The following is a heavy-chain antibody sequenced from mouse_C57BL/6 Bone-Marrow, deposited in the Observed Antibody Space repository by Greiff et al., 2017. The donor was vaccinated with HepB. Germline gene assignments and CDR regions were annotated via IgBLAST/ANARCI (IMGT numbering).Heavy chain of an antibody. CDR1: GYTFTDYN. V-gene: IGHV1-22*01. D-gene: IGHD1-1*01. Sequence: EVKLQESGPELVKPGASVKMSCKASGYTFTDYNMHWVKQSHGKSLEWIGYINPNNGGTSYNQKFKGKATLTVNKSSSTAYMELRSLTSEDSAVYYCARWYYGRGDYAMDYWGQGTSVTVSS. CDR3: ARWYYGRGDYAMDY. CDR2: INPNNGGT. J-gene: IGHJ4*01.